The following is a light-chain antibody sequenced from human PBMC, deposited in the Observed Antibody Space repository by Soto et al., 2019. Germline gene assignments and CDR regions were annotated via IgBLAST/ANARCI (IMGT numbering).Light chain of an antibody. CDR1: QSVSSY. CDR3: QQRSNWPWT. Sequence: EIVLTQSPATLSLSPGERATLSCSASQSVSSYLAWYQQKPGQAPRLLSYDASNRATVITARFSGSGSGTDFTLTISSLEPEDFAVYYCQQRSNWPWTFGQGTKVEIK. V-gene: IGKV3-11*01. CDR2: DAS. J-gene: IGKJ1*01.